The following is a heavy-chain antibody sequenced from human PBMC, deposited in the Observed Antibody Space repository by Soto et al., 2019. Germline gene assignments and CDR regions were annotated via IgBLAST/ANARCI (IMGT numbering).Heavy chain of an antibody. D-gene: IGHD2-2*01. CDR2: IIPIFGTG. J-gene: IGHJ6*02. V-gene: IGHV1-69*13. Sequence: SVKASCKASGGTFSSYAISWVRQAPGQGLEWLGGIIPIFGTGNYAQKFQGRVKITADESTSTAYIELSSLRSEDTAVYYCATRGTSPYYYYYGMEVWGQGTTVTVSS. CDR3: ATRGTSPYYYYYGMEV. CDR1: GGTFSSYA.